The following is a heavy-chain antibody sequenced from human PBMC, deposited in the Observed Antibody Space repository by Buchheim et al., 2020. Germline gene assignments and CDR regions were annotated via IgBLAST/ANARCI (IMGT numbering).Heavy chain of an antibody. CDR3: ARDLPMVPGRSYYFDY. J-gene: IGHJ4*02. CDR2: LTTGGDST. V-gene: IGHV3-23*01. Sequence: EVLLLESGGGLAQPGGSLRLSCVASGFTFSSSVMTWVRQTPGKGLEWVSSLTTGGDSTYHADSVKGRFSASRDNSKKTLYLQMNSLRDEDTAVYYCARDLPMVPGRSYYFDYWAREP. CDR1: GFTFSSSV. D-gene: IGHD6-13*01.